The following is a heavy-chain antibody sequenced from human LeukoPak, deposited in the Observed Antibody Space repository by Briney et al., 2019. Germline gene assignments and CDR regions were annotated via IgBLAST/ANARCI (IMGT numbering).Heavy chain of an antibody. J-gene: IGHJ4*02. V-gene: IGHV3-48*01. CDR2: ISSGSSAI. D-gene: IGHD1-26*01. CDR1: GFTFSSYS. CDR3: AQPQWELRGLTDH. Sequence: GGSLRLSCAASGFTFSSYSMNWVRQAPGKGLEWVSYISSGSSAISYADSVKGRFTISRDNAKNMLYLQMNSLRAEDTAIYYCAQPQWELRGLTDHWGQGTPVTVSS.